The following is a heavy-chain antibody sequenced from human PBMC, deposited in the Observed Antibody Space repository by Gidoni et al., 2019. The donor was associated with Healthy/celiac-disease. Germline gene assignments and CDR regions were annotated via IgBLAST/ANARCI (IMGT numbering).Heavy chain of an antibody. V-gene: IGHV3-7*01. Sequence: EVQLVESGGGLVQPGGSLRLSWAASGCTFSSYWMSWVRQAPGKGLEWVANIKQDGSEKYYVDSVKGRFTISRDNAKNSLYLQMNSLRAEDTAVYYCARDPDYGDYVFDAFDIWGQGTMVTVSS. CDR3: ARDPDYGDYVFDAFDI. CDR2: IKQDGSEK. J-gene: IGHJ3*02. CDR1: GCTFSSYW. D-gene: IGHD4-17*01.